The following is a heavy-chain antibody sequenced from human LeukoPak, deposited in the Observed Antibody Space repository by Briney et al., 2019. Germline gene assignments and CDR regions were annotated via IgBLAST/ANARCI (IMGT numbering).Heavy chain of an antibody. V-gene: IGHV4-34*01. CDR1: GGSFSGYY. J-gene: IGHJ3*02. Sequence: PSETLSLTCAVYGGSFSGYYWSWIRQPPGKGLEWIVEINHSGSTNYNPSLKSRVTISVDTSKNQFSMKLSSVSAADTAVYYCARACSSTSCYEDAFDIWGQGTMVTVSS. CDR2: INHSGST. D-gene: IGHD2-2*01. CDR3: ARACSSTSCYEDAFDI.